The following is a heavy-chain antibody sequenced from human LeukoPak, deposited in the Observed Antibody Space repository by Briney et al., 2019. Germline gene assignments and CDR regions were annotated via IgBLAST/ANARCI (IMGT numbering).Heavy chain of an antibody. V-gene: IGHV3-7*01. CDR2: IKQDGSEK. CDR3: ARETPDSSGWD. CDR1: RFTFRNNW. D-gene: IGHD6-19*01. Sequence: GGSLRLSCAASRFTFRNNWMSWVRQAPGKGLEWVANIKQDGSEKNYVDSVKGRFIISRDNAKNSLYLQMNSLRAEDTAVYYCARETPDSSGWDWGQGTLVTVSS. J-gene: IGHJ4*02.